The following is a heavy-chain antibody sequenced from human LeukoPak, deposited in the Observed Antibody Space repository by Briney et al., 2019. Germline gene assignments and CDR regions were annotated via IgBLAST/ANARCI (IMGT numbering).Heavy chain of an antibody. CDR3: ARGASVGGTTGYYYYGMDV. D-gene: IGHD1-26*01. Sequence: GGSLRLSCAASGFTFEDYGMSWVRHAPGKGLEWVSGINWNGGTTGYADSVKGRFTISRDNAKNSLYLQMNSLRAEDTALYYCARGASVGGTTGYYYYGMDVWGQGTTVTVSS. CDR1: GFTFEDYG. J-gene: IGHJ6*02. CDR2: INWNGGTT. V-gene: IGHV3-20*04.